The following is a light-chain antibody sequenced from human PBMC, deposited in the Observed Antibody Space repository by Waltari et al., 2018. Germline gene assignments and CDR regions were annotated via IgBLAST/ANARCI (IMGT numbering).Light chain of an antibody. CDR3: QKYDRLPAT. Sequence: EIVLTQSPGTLSLSPGERATLSCSASQSVSRFLAWYQQKPGQAPRLLISGASSRATGIPDRFSGSGSGTDFSLTISRLEPEDFAVYYCQKYDRLPATFGQGTKVEIK. CDR2: GAS. J-gene: IGKJ1*01. CDR1: QSVSRF. V-gene: IGKV3-20*01.